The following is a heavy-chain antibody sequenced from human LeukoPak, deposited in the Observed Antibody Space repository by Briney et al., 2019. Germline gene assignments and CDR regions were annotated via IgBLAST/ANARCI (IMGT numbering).Heavy chain of an antibody. CDR1: GGSISYRSYC. Sequence: SETLSLTCTVSGGSISYRSYCWGWIRQPPGKGLEWIGSICESGTTYYNPSLKSRVTMSVDTSKNQFSLKLSSVTAADTAVYYCARGGDGDYVSPFDYWGQGTLVTVSS. V-gene: IGHV4-39*07. CDR3: ARGGDGDYVSPFDY. CDR2: ICESGTT. J-gene: IGHJ4*02. D-gene: IGHD4-17*01.